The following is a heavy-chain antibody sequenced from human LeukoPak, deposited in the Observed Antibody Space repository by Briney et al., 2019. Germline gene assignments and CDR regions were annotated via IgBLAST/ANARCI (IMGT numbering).Heavy chain of an antibody. CDR3: ARYRLTDSPINWFDP. D-gene: IGHD1-14*01. Sequence: ASVKVSCKASGYTFTSFGISWVRQAPAQGLEWMGWISAHNGNTDYAQKLQGRVTMTTDTSTNTAYMELGSLRSDDTAVYYCARYRLTDSPINWFDPWGQGTLVTVSS. CDR1: GYTFTSFG. V-gene: IGHV1-18*01. CDR2: ISAHNGNT. J-gene: IGHJ5*02.